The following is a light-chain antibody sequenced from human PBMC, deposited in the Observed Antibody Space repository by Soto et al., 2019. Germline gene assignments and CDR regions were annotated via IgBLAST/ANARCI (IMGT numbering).Light chain of an antibody. V-gene: IGKV3-11*01. J-gene: IGKJ4*01. CDR3: QQRSNSLT. Sequence: ELVLTQSPATLSLSPGERSTLSFRASQSVRSYLAWYQHKPGQAPRLLIYDASNRASGIPARFSGSGSGTDFTLTISSLDPDDCAVYYCQQRSNSLTFGGGTKVDIK. CDR1: QSVRSY. CDR2: DAS.